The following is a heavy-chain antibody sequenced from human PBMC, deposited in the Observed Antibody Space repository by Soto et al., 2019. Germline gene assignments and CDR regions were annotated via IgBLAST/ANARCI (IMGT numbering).Heavy chain of an antibody. Sequence: PSETLSLTCTVSGGSISSGGYYWSWIRQHPGKGLEWIGYIYYSGSTYYNPSLKSRVTISVDTSKNQFSLKLSSVTAADTAVYYCARRVTTVTTHLNWFDPWGQGTLVTVS. V-gene: IGHV4-31*03. D-gene: IGHD4-4*01. J-gene: IGHJ5*02. CDR2: IYYSGST. CDR1: GGSISSGGYY. CDR3: ARRVTTVTTHLNWFDP.